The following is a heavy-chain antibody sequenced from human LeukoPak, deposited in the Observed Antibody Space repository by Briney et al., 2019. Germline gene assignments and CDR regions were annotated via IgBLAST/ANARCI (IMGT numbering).Heavy chain of an antibody. J-gene: IGHJ4*02. Sequence: GGTLRLSCTASGFTFGDYGLSWVRQAPGKGLEWVGFIRSKTYGGTTEYAASVKGRFTISRDDSKSIAYLQMNSLKTEDTAVYYCTGSFGELTFFDYWGQGTLVTVSS. D-gene: IGHD3-10*01. CDR2: IRSKTYGGTT. V-gene: IGHV3-49*04. CDR1: GFTFGDYG. CDR3: TGSFGELTFFDY.